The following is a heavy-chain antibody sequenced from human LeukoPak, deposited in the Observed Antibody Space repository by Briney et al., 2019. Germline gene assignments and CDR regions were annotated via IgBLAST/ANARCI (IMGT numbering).Heavy chain of an antibody. CDR1: GFTFSSYS. V-gene: IGHV3-21*01. D-gene: IGHD6-6*01. CDR2: ISSSSSYI. CDR3: ARGSSSSWYFDL. Sequence: GGSLRLSCAASGFTFSSYSMNWVRQAPGKGLEWVSSISSSSSYIYYADSVKGRFTISRDNAKNSLYLQMNSLRAEDTAVYYCARGSSSSWYFDLWGRGTLVTVSS. J-gene: IGHJ2*01.